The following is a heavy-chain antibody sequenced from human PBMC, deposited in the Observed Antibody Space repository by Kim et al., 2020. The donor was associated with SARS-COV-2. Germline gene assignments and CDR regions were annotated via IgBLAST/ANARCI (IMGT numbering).Heavy chain of an antibody. J-gene: IGHJ4*02. Sequence: SVKVSCKASGGTFSSYAISWVRQAPGQGLEWMGGIIPIFGTANYAQKFQGRVTITADESTSTAYMELSSLRSEDTAVYYCARGGSTYSIAAAPYLGPIYWGQGTLVTVSS. CDR2: IIPIFGTA. CDR1: GGTFSSYA. D-gene: IGHD6-13*01. CDR3: ARGGSTYSIAAAPYLGPIY. V-gene: IGHV1-69*13.